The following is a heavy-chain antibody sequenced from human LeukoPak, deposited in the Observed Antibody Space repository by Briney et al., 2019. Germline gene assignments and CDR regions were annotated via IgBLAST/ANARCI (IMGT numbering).Heavy chain of an antibody. Sequence: GGSLRLSCAASGFTFSSYSMNWVRQAPGKGLEWVSYISSRSSAIYYADSVKGRFTISRDNAKNSLYLQMNSLRVEDTGVYYCAEGSGGPGYWGQGTLVTVSS. J-gene: IGHJ4*02. CDR1: GFTFSSYS. CDR3: AEGSGGPGY. V-gene: IGHV3-21*05. CDR2: ISSRSSAI. D-gene: IGHD1-26*01.